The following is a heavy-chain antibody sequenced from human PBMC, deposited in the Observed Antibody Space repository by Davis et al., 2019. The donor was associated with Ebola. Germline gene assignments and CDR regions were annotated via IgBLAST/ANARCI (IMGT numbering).Heavy chain of an antibody. J-gene: IGHJ6*04. CDR2: ISSSSSTI. CDR3: ARSWLSPYYYYGMDV. D-gene: IGHD3-9*01. Sequence: GESLKISCAASGFTFSSYSMNWVRQAPGKGLEWVSYISSSSSTIYYADSVKGRFTISRDNAKNSLYLQMNSLRDEDTAVYYCARSWLSPYYYYGMDVGGKGTTVTVSS. V-gene: IGHV3-48*02. CDR1: GFTFSSYS.